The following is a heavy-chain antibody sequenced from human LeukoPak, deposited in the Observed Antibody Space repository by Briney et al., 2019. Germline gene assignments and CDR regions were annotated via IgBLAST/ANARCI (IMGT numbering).Heavy chain of an antibody. CDR3: ARREPHGDYGGKIRYYYYMDV. CDR1: GGSFSGYY. D-gene: IGHD4-23*01. J-gene: IGHJ6*03. CDR2: INHSGNT. V-gene: IGHV4-34*01. Sequence: SETLSLTCAVYGGSFSGYYWSWVRQPPGKGLEGRGEINHSGNTNSNPSLTSRVTMSVDTSKNHFSLKLSSLTAADTAMYYCARREPHGDYGGKIRYYYYMDVWGKGTTITISS.